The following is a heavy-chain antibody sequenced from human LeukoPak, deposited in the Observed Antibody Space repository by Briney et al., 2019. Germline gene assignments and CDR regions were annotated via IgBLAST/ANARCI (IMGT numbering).Heavy chain of an antibody. Sequence: SQTLSLTCTVSGGSISSSSYYWGWIRQPPGKGLEWIGSIYYSGSTYYNPFLKSRVTISVDTSKNQFSLKLSSVTAADTAVYYCARPRIAAAGTFDYWGQGTLVTVSS. J-gene: IGHJ4*02. CDR3: ARPRIAAAGTFDY. CDR1: GGSISSSSYY. CDR2: IYYSGST. V-gene: IGHV4-39*01. D-gene: IGHD6-13*01.